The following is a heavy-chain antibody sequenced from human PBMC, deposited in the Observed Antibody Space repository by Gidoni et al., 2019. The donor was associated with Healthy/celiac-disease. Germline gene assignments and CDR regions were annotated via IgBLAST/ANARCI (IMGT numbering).Heavy chain of an antibody. D-gene: IGHD2-21*01. CDR2: IIPIFGTA. Sequence: QVQLVQSGAEVKKPGSSVKVSCKASVGTFSSYAISWVRQAPGQGLEGMGGIIPIFGTANYAQKFQGRVTITADESTSTAYMELSSLRSEDTAVYYCASPYCGGDCYGWYFDLWGRGTLVTVSS. CDR3: ASPYCGGDCYGWYFDL. CDR1: VGTFSSYA. J-gene: IGHJ2*01. V-gene: IGHV1-69*01.